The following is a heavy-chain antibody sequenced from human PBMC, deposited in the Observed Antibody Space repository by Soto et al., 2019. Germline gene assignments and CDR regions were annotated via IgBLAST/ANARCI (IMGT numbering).Heavy chain of an antibody. J-gene: IGHJ4*01. V-gene: IGHV1-18*01. CDR1: GYMFTSYG. Sequence: ASVKVSCKASGYMFTSYGITWVRQAPGQGLECMGWISANTGNTRYAQKVQDRVTMTTDTSTSTADMELRSLRYDDPAVYYCARDVAPTHGGMPLDYWGHGTLVPVSS. CDR3: ARDVAPTHGGMPLDY. CDR2: ISANTGNT. D-gene: IGHD3-16*01.